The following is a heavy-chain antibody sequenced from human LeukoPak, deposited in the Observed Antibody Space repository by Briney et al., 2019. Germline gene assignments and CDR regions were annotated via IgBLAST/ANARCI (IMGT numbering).Heavy chain of an antibody. D-gene: IGHD1-1*01. Sequence: GGSLRLSCAASGFTFSRYWMSWVRQAPGRGLEWVANIKQDGSEKYYVDSVKGRFTISRDNAKNSLYLQMNSLRAEDTAVYYCARHLQLERPYYYYRMDVWGKGTTVTVSS. CDR2: IKQDGSEK. V-gene: IGHV3-7*03. J-gene: IGHJ6*04. CDR3: ARHLQLERPYYYYRMDV. CDR1: GFTFSRYW.